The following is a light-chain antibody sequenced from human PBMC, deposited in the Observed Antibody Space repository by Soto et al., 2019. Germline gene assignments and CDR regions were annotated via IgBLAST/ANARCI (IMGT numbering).Light chain of an antibody. CDR2: LGS. J-gene: IGKJ2*01. V-gene: IGKV2-28*01. CDR3: MQALQTSYT. Sequence: DIVMTQSPLSLPVTPGEPASISCRSSQSLLHSNGYNYLDWYLQKPGQSPQLLIYLGSNRASGVXDXXSGGGSGTDCTLKISRVEAEDVGVYYCMQALQTSYTFGLGTKLEIK. CDR1: QSLLHSNGYNY.